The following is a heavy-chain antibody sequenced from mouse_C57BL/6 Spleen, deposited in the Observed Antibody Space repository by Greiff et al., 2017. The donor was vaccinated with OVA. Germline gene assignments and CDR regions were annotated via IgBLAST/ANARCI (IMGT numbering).Heavy chain of an antibody. V-gene: IGHV5-4*01. J-gene: IGHJ2*01. CDR1: GFTFSSYA. D-gene: IGHD2-2*01. CDR3: ARDGLRDYFDY. Sequence: EVKLVESGGGLVKPGGSLKLSCAASGFTFSSYAMSWVRQTPEKRLEWVATISDGGSYTYYPDNVKGRFTISRDNAKNNLYLQMSHLKSEDTAMYYCARDGLRDYFDYWGQGTTLTVSS. CDR2: ISDGGSYT.